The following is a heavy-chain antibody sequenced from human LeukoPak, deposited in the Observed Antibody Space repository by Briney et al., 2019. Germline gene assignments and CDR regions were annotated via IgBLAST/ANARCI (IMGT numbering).Heavy chain of an antibody. D-gene: IGHD2-2*01. CDR3: ARVGVPAATFDC. J-gene: IGHJ4*02. Sequence: SETLSLTCTVSGGSISSYYWSWIRQPPGKGLEWIGYIYYSGSTNYNPSLKIRVTISVDTSKNQFSLKLSSVTAADTAVYYCARVGVPAATFDCWGQGTLVTVSS. CDR2: IYYSGST. V-gene: IGHV4-59*01. CDR1: GGSISSYY.